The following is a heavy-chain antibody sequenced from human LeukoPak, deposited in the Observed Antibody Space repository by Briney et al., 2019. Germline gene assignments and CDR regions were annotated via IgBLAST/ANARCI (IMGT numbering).Heavy chain of an antibody. V-gene: IGHV4-39*07. Sequence: SETLSLTCTVSGGSISSSSYYWSWIRQPPGKGLEWIGSIYYSGSTYYNPSLKSRVTISADTSKNQFSLKLSSVTAADTAVYYCAREAISYYDFWSGYYSASDYWGQGTLVTVSS. CDR3: AREAISYYDFWSGYYSASDY. D-gene: IGHD3-3*01. CDR1: GGSISSSSYY. CDR2: IYYSGST. J-gene: IGHJ4*02.